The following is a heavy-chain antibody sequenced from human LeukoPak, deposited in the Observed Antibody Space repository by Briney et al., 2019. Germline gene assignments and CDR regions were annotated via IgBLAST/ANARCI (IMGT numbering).Heavy chain of an antibody. J-gene: IGHJ4*02. V-gene: IGHV3-66*02. CDR2: IYSGGST. D-gene: IGHD3-9*01. Sequence: GGSLRLSCAASGFTVSSNYMSWVRQAPGKGLEWVSVIYSGGSTYYADSVKGRFTISRDDSKNTLYLQMNSLRAEDTAAYYCAKGYYFDILSGYSSLASWGQGTLVTVSS. CDR3: AKGYYFDILSGYSSLAS. CDR1: GFTVSSNY.